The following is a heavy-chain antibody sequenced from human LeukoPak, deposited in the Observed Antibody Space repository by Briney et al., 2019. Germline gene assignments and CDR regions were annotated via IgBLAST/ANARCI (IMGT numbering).Heavy chain of an antibody. CDR2: ISAYNGNT. CDR3: ARDNYYGSGSYLPRLDY. CDR1: GYTFTSYG. J-gene: IGHJ4*02. Sequence: ASVKVSCKASGYTFTSYGISWVRQAPGQGLEWMGWISAYNGNTNYAQKLQGRVTMTTDTSTSTAYMELRSLRSDDTAVYHCARDNYYGSGSYLPRLDYWGQGTLVTVSS. D-gene: IGHD3-10*01. V-gene: IGHV1-18*01.